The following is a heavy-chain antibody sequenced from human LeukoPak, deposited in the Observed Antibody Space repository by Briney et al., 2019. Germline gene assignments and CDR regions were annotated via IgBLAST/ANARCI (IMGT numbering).Heavy chain of an antibody. D-gene: IGHD3-10*01. J-gene: IGHJ4*02. CDR2: IIPIFGTA. CDR3: ARGEYYGSGRQYGKKPIDY. V-gene: IGHV1-69*05. CDR1: GGTFSSYA. Sequence: SVKVSCKASGGTFSSYAISWVRQAPGQGLEWMGGIIPIFGTANYAQKFQGRVTITTDESTSTAYTELSSLRSEDTAVYYCARGEYYGSGRQYGKKPIDYWGQGTLVTVSS.